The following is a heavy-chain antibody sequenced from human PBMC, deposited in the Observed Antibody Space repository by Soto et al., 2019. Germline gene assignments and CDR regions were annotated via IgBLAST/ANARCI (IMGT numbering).Heavy chain of an antibody. CDR2: INHSGST. CDR3: ASGSPDMVRGVMLEQKPSDI. CDR1: GGSFSGYY. J-gene: IGHJ3*02. V-gene: IGHV4-34*01. Sequence: SETLSLTCAVYGGSFSGYYWSWIRQPPGKGLEWIGEINHSGSTNYNPSLKSRVTISVDTSKNQFSLKLSSVTAADTAVYYCASGSPDMVRGVMLEQKPSDISGTATMVTVSS. D-gene: IGHD3-10*01.